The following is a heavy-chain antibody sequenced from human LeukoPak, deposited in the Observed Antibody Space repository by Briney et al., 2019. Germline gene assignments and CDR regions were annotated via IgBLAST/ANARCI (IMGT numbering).Heavy chain of an antibody. CDR1: GGSISSSSYY. CDR2: IYYSGST. V-gene: IGHV4-39*01. J-gene: IGHJ4*02. D-gene: IGHD3-3*01. Sequence: SQTLSLTCTVSGGSISSSSYYRGWIRQPPGKGLEWIGSIYYSGSTYYNPSLKSRVTISVDTSKNQFSLKLSSVTAADTAVYYCATLYYDFWSGYPLSYFDYWGQGTLVTVSS. CDR3: ATLYYDFWSGYPLSYFDY.